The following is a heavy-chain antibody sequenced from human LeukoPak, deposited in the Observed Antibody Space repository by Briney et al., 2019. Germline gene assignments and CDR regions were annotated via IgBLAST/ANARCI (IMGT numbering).Heavy chain of an antibody. CDR1: GYTFTDYS. D-gene: IGHD6-13*01. CDR3: AGSITATGDY. Sequence: ASVKVSCKASGYTFTDYSIHWVWQAPGQGLEWVGWINPNSGGTKYAQKFQGRVTMTRETSISTAYMELSTLNSDDTAVYFCAGSITATGDYWGQGTLVTVSS. V-gene: IGHV1-2*02. J-gene: IGHJ4*02. CDR2: INPNSGGT.